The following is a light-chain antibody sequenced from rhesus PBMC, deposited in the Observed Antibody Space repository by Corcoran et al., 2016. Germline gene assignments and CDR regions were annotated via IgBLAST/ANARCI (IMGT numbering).Light chain of an antibody. J-gene: IGKJ3*01. V-gene: IGKV1-25*01. CDR1: QDIRTD. CDR2: KAS. Sequence: DIQMTQSPSSLSASVGDRVTITCQASQDIRTDLAWYQQTPGKVLHLLIYKASTLQNGVPLRFSGSGSGTDFTITISSLQPEDFVTFYCQHTYGPPFTFGPGTKLDF. CDR3: QHTYGPPFT.